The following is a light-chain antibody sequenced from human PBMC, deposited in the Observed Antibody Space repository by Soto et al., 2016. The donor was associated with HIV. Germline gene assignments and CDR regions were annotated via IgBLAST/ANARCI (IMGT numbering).Light chain of an antibody. J-gene: IGLJ2*01. Sequence: SYALTQPSSVSVALGKAATITCGGKNIGSQGIHWYQQKPGQAPVLVVYDDRARPSGIPDRFSGSHSGDTATLTISRVEVGDEADYYCQVWDSRSDGLFGGGTRLTVL. CDR3: QVWDSRSDGL. CDR2: DDR. CDR1: NIGSQG. V-gene: IGLV3-21*03.